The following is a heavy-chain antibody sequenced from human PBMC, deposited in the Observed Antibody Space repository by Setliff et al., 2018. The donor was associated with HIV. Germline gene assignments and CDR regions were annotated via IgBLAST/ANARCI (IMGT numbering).Heavy chain of an antibody. D-gene: IGHD2-15*01. Sequence: GGSLRLSCAASGFTFSSYAMHWVRQAPGKGLEWVAVISYDGSNKYYADSVKGRFTISRDNSKNTLYLQMNSLRAEDTAVYYCAALAAVFDYWGQGTLVTVS. CDR3: AALAAVFDY. CDR2: ISYDGSNK. V-gene: IGHV3-30-3*01. J-gene: IGHJ4*02. CDR1: GFTFSSYA.